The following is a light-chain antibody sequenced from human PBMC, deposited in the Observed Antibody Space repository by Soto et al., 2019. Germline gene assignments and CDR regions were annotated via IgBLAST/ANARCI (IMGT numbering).Light chain of an antibody. CDR3: QYYDTSLSGLSGIYV. V-gene: IGLV1-40*01. CDR1: TSNIGAGSD. CDR2: SNS. Sequence: QSVLTQPPSVSGAPGQRVTISCTGTTSNIGAGSDIHWYQQLPGKAPKLLIYSNSHRPSGVPSRFSGSKSGTSGSLAITGLQAEDEGDYYCQYYDTSLSGLSGIYVFGGGTKLTVL. J-gene: IGLJ1*01.